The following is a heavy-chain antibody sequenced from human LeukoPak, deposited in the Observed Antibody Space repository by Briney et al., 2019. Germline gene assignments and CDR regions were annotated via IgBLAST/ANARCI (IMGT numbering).Heavy chain of an antibody. V-gene: IGHV3-21*01. D-gene: IGHD3-10*01. CDR1: GFTFSSYW. Sequence: PGGSLRLSCAASGFTFSSYWMHWVRQAPGKGLVWVSSISSSSSYIYYADSVKGRFTISRDNAKNSLYLQMNSLRAEDTAVYYCARDITPYYYMDVWGKGTTVTVSS. CDR3: ARDITPYYYMDV. J-gene: IGHJ6*03. CDR2: ISSSSSYI.